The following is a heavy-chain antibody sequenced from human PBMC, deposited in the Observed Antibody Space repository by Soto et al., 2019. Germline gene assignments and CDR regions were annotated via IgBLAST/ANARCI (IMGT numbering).Heavy chain of an antibody. V-gene: IGHV4-59*01. D-gene: IGHD2-15*01. Sequence: SETHSLTSTISGGYSISYYWSWIRQPPGKGLEWSGYIYYTGTSNHNPSLRSRVTMSLDTSTNQFSLKLSSVTAADTAFYYCTRGGGWLTDYWGQGTPVTVSS. CDR1: GGYSISYY. CDR3: TRGGGWLTDY. J-gene: IGHJ4*02. CDR2: IYYTGTS.